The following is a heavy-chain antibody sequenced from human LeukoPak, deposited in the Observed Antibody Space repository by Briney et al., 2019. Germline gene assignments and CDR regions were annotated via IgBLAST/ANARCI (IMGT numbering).Heavy chain of an antibody. CDR1: GFTFSSYA. CDR3: AKAPGYCSSTSCRYYYYYYYMDV. Sequence: GGSLRLSCAASGFTFSSYAMSWVRQAPGKGLEWVSAISGSGGSTYYADSVKGRFTISRDNSKNTLYLQMNSLRAEDTAVYCCAKAPGYCSSTSCRYYYYYYYMDVWGKGTTVTVSS. V-gene: IGHV3-23*01. D-gene: IGHD2-2*01. CDR2: ISGSGGST. J-gene: IGHJ6*03.